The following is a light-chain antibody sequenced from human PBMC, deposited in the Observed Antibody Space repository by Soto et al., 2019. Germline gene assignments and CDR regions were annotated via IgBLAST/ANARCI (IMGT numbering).Light chain of an antibody. Sequence: QSALTQPASVSGSPGQSITISCTGTSSDVGGSNYVSWYQQHPGKAPKLMIYDVSNRPSGVSNRFSGSKSGNTASLTISGLQAEDEADYYCSSYTSSSTLGVFGGGTKLT. J-gene: IGLJ2*01. CDR3: SSYTSSSTLGV. CDR2: DVS. V-gene: IGLV2-14*01. CDR1: SSDVGGSNY.